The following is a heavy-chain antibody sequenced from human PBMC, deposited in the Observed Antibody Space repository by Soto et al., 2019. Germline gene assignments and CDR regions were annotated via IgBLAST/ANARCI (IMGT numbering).Heavy chain of an antibody. Sequence: PSETLSLTCTVSGGSISSYYWSWIRQPPGKGLEWIGYIYYSGSTNYNPSLKSRVTISVDTSKNQFSLKLSSVTAADTAVYYCARSRGDYDFWSGYVPPNYYYYMDVWGKGTTVTVSS. D-gene: IGHD3-3*01. J-gene: IGHJ6*03. CDR3: ARSRGDYDFWSGYVPPNYYYYMDV. CDR2: IYYSGST. CDR1: GGSISSYY. V-gene: IGHV4-59*01.